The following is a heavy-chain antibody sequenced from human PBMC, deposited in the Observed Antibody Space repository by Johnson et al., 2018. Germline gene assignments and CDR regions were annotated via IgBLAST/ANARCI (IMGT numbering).Heavy chain of an antibody. D-gene: IGHD5-18*01. CDR3: AKVTPDTAGFYYYYGLDV. J-gene: IGHJ6*02. CDR2: ISGSGDTT. Sequence: EVQLVESGGGLVQPGGSLRLSCAASGFTFSSYAMSWVRQAPGKGLEWVSAISGSGDTTYYADSVKGRFTISRDNSKNTVHLQMNSLRAEDTAVYYCAKVTPDTAGFYYYYGLDVWGQGTTVTVSS. CDR1: GFTFSSYA. V-gene: IGHV3-23*04.